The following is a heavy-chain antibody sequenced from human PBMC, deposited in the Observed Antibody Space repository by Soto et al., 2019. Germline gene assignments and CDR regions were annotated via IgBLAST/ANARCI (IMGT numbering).Heavy chain of an antibody. V-gene: IGHV1-8*01. J-gene: IGHJ6*02. D-gene: IGHD3-9*01. CDR3: ARGLAVYDILTGYTYYYYGMDV. CDR1: GYTFTSYD. Sequence: ASVKVSCKASGYTFTSYDINWVRQATGQGLEWMGWMNPNSGNTGYAQKFQGRVTMTRNTSISTAYMELSSLRSEDTAVYYCARGLAVYDILTGYTYYYYGMDVWGQGTTVTVSS. CDR2: MNPNSGNT.